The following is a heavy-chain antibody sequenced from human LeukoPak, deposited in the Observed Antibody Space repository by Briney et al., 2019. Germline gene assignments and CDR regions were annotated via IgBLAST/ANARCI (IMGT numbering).Heavy chain of an antibody. Sequence: GASVKVSCKASGYTFTSYGISWVRQAPGQGLEWMGWISAYNGNTNYAQKLQGRVTMTTDTSTSTAYMELRSLRSDDTAVYYCARDQQAYCGGDCWFDPWGQGTLVTVSS. CDR1: GYTFTSYG. CDR3: ARDQQAYCGGDCWFDP. CDR2: ISAYNGNT. D-gene: IGHD2-21*02. J-gene: IGHJ5*02. V-gene: IGHV1-18*01.